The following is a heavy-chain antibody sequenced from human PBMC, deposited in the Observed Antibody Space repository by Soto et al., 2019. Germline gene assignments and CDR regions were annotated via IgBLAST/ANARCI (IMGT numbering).Heavy chain of an antibody. Sequence: EAQRVQSGGGLVQPGGSMRLSCAASGFTFSSYWMHWVRQAPGKGLVWVSSIKTDGSQTPYADSVKGRFTISRDNAKHTLYLQMSSLRAEDTAVYYCARDEGVAMVRGSDKWGQGPLVAVSS. CDR1: GFTFSSYW. V-gene: IGHV3-74*03. D-gene: IGHD3-10*01. CDR3: ARDEGVAMVRGSDK. J-gene: IGHJ4*02. CDR2: IKTDGSQT.